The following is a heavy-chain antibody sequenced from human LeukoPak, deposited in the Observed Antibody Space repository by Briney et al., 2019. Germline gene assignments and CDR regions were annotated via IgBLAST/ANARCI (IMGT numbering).Heavy chain of an antibody. CDR3: ARRFYSGIINAFDI. CDR1: GFTFTNHW. CDR2: IWPDDSDS. Sequence: GESLKISCKGSGFTFTNHWIAWVRQMPGKGLEWMGIIWPDDSDSRYSPSFQGQVTISADKSISTAYLQWNNLKASDTAIYYCARRFYSGIINAFDIWGQGTQVIVSS. V-gene: IGHV5-51*01. D-gene: IGHD1-26*01. J-gene: IGHJ3*02.